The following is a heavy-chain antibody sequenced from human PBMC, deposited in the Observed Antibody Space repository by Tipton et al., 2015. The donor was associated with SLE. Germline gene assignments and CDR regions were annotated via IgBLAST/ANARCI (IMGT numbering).Heavy chain of an antibody. D-gene: IGHD2-15*01. CDR2: IYYNGGV. CDR1: GVSISSGGYY. V-gene: IGHV4-31*03. Sequence: TLSLTCSVSGVSISSGGYYWSWIRQHPGKGLEWIGYIYYNGGVYYNAALESRVTISVDTSTNQFSLKLRSVTAADTAVYFCASSPADLDYYSMDVWGKGTTVTVSS. CDR3: ASSPADLDYYSMDV. J-gene: IGHJ6*03.